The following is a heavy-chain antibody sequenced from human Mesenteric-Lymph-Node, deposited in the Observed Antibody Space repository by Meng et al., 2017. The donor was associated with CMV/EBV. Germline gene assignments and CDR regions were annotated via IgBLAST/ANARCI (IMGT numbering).Heavy chain of an antibody. CDR3: ARFVGSRHFDY. V-gene: IGHV3-21*04. CDR1: GFSLSAYS. Sequence: GESLKISCVVSGFSLSAYSMNWVRQAPGKGLEWISSISSSGRYIYYADSVKGRFSISRDNSKNTLYLQMNSLRAEDTAVYYCARFVGSRHFDYWGQGMLVTVSS. CDR2: ISSSGRYI. J-gene: IGHJ4*02. D-gene: IGHD2-15*01.